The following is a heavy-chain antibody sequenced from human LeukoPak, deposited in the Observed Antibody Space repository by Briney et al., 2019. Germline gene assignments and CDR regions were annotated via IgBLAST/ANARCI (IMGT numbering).Heavy chain of an antibody. J-gene: IGHJ4*02. V-gene: IGHV3-30*04. CDR2: ISYDGTNK. CDR3: TRGTVPGLATTYGTYFGS. D-gene: IGHD5-12*01. Sequence: GGSLRLSCAASGITFSRSAMHWVRQAPGKGLEWVAIISYDGTNKYYLDSVKGRFTISRDNSKNTLYLQMDSLRAEDTAVYYCTRGTVPGLATTYGTYFGSWGQGTLVTVSS. CDR1: GITFSRSA.